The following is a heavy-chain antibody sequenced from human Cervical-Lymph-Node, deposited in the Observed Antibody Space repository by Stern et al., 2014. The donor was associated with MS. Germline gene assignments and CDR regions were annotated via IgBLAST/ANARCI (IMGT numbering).Heavy chain of an antibody. CDR2: INPGGGST. Sequence: QLVQSGAEVKKPGASVKVSCKAFGYTFTSNKMHWVRQAPGQGLEWMGIINPGGGSTRYAQKLQGRVTMTRDTSTSTVYMELASLRSEDTAVYSCARDNGGWSVDSWGQGTLVIVSS. CDR3: ARDNGGWSVDS. V-gene: IGHV1-46*01. J-gene: IGHJ4*02. CDR1: GYTFTSNK. D-gene: IGHD6-19*01.